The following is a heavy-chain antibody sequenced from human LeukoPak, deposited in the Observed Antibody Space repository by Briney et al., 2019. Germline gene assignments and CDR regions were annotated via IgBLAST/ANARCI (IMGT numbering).Heavy chain of an antibody. Sequence: GGSLRFSCTASGFTFGDYAMSWVRQAPGKGLEWVSAISGSGGSTYYADSVKGRFTISRDNSKNSLYLQMNSLRAEDTAVYYCAELGITMIGGVWGKGTTVTISS. V-gene: IGHV3-23*01. CDR1: GFTFGDYA. CDR3: AELGITMIGGV. D-gene: IGHD3-10*02. CDR2: ISGSGGST. J-gene: IGHJ6*04.